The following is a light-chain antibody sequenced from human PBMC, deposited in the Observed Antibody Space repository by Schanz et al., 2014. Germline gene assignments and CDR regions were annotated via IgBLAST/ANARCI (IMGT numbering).Light chain of an antibody. J-gene: IGKJ2*01. Sequence: DVVMTQSPLSLPVTLGQPASISCRSSQSLVYSDGNTYLNWFQRRPGQSPQLLIDEVSNRFSGVPDRFSGSGSGTDFTLEISRVEAEDVGVYYCMQVLQTPYTFGQGTKLEIK. CDR1: QSLVYSDGNTY. V-gene: IGKV2-30*01. CDR3: MQVLQTPYT. CDR2: EVS.